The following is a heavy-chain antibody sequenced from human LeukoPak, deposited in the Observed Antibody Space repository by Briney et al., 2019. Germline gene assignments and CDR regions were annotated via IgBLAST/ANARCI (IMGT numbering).Heavy chain of an antibody. Sequence: PGVTLRLYCAASGFTVSSNYMNWVRQAPGKGLEGVSYISSSSSTIYYADSVKGRFTISRDNAKNSLYLQMKRLRDEATAVYSSATTPLGLITMVRGNFDYWGQGTLVTVSS. CDR3: ATTPLGLITMVRGNFDY. D-gene: IGHD3-10*01. CDR1: GFTVSSNY. V-gene: IGHV3-48*02. CDR2: ISSSSSTI. J-gene: IGHJ4*02.